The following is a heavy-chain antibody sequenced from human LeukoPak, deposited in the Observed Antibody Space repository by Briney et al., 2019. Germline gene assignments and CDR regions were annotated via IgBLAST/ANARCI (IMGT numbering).Heavy chain of an antibody. CDR1: GFTFSNYA. CDR2: ITGSGGNT. Sequence: PGGSLRLSCAASGFTFSNYAMSWVRQAPGKGLEWVSGITGSGGNTYYADSVKGRFTISRDNSKNTLFLQMNSLRADDTALYYCAKGGSGYFLDLWGQGTLVTVSS. D-gene: IGHD3-22*01. J-gene: IGHJ5*02. V-gene: IGHV3-23*01. CDR3: AKGGSGYFLDL.